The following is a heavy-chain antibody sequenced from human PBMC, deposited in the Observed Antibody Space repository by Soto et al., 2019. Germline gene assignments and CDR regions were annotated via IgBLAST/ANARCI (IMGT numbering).Heavy chain of an antibody. CDR2: VSHDGRNT. V-gene: IGHV3-30*18. D-gene: IGHD6-19*01. Sequence: VQLVESGGGVVQPGRSLRLSCAASGFSSSDYAMHWLRQAPGKGLEWVAVVSHDGRNTHYADFVKGRFTISRDSSKNTASLDMTGLRAEDTAVYYCAKGRRQWLVTSDFNYWRQGALATVSS. CDR3: AKGRRQWLVTSDFNY. CDR1: GFSSSDYA. J-gene: IGHJ4*02.